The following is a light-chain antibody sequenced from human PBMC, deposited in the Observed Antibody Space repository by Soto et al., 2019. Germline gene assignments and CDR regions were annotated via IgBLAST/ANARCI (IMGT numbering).Light chain of an antibody. CDR3: CSYAGNPYV. J-gene: IGLJ1*01. V-gene: IGLV2-23*01. Sequence: QSALTQPAPVSGSPGQSIAISCTGTSSDVGSYNSVSWYQQHPGKAPKLMIYEGSKRPSGVSDRFSGSKSGNTASLTISGLQAEDEADYYCCSYAGNPYVFGTGTKLTVL. CDR2: EGS. CDR1: SSDVGSYNS.